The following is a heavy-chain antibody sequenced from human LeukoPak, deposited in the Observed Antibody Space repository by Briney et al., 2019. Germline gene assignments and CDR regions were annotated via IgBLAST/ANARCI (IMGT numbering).Heavy chain of an antibody. V-gene: IGHV3-48*03. CDR3: ARDPGYSSSWYVRAAKTESFDY. Sequence: PGGSLRLSCAASGFTFSSYEMNWVRQAPGKGLEWVSYISSSGSTIYYADSVKGRFTISRDNAKNSLYLQMNSLRAEDTAVYYCARDPGYSSSWYVRAAKTESFDYWGQRTLVTVSS. J-gene: IGHJ4*02. D-gene: IGHD6-13*01. CDR2: ISSSGSTI. CDR1: GFTFSSYE.